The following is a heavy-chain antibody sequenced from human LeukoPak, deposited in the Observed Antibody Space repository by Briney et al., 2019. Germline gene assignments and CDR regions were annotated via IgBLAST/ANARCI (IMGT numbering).Heavy chain of an antibody. Sequence: PSETLSLTCAVYGGSFSGYYWSWIRQPPGKGLEWIGEINHSGSTNDNPSLKSRVTISVDTSKNQFYLKLSSVTAADTAVYYCERGKEITMVRGVIRGFNWFDPWGQGTLVTVSS. J-gene: IGHJ5*02. CDR1: GGSFSGYY. CDR2: INHSGST. D-gene: IGHD3-10*01. CDR3: ERGKEITMVRGVIRGFNWFDP. V-gene: IGHV4-34*01.